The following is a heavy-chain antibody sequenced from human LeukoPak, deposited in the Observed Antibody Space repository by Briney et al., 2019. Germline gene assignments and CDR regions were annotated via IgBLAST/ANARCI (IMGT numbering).Heavy chain of an antibody. V-gene: IGHV3-23*01. J-gene: IGHJ4*02. Sequence: GGSLRLSCAASGFTFSSYAMSWVRQARGKGLEWVSAISGSGGSTYYADSVKGRFTISRDNSKNTLYLQMNSLRAEDTAVYYCAKDGSDIVVPYWGQGTLVTVSS. CDR3: AKDGSDIVVPY. CDR2: ISGSGGST. CDR1: GFTFSSYA. D-gene: IGHD2-2*01.